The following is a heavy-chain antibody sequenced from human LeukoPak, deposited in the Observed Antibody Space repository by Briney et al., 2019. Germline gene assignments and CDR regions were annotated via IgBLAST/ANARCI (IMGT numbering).Heavy chain of an antibody. Sequence: ASVKVSCKASGYTFTSYGISWVRQAPGQGFEWMGWISAYNGNTNYAQKLQGRVTMTTDTSTSTAYMELRSLRSDDTAVYYCARGAIDIVVVVAATFFDYWGRGTLVTVSS. D-gene: IGHD2-15*01. V-gene: IGHV1-18*01. J-gene: IGHJ4*02. CDR2: ISAYNGNT. CDR1: GYTFTSYG. CDR3: ARGAIDIVVVVAATFFDY.